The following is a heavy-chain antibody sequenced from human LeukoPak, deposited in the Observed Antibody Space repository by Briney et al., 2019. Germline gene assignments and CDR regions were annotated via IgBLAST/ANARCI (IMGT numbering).Heavy chain of an antibody. V-gene: IGHV3-21*01. J-gene: IGHJ4*02. CDR2: ISSSSSYI. CDR1: GFTFSSYS. CDR3: AETYYYGSGSYYYFDY. D-gene: IGHD3-10*01. Sequence: PGGSLRLSCAASGFTFSSYSMNWVRQAPGKGLEWVSSISSSSSYIYYADSVKGRFTISRDNAKNSLYLQMNSLRAEDTAVYYCAETYYYGSGSYYYFDYWGQGTLVTVSS.